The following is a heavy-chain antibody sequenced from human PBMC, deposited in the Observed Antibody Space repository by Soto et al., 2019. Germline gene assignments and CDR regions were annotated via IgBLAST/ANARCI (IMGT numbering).Heavy chain of an antibody. V-gene: IGHV4-31*03. J-gene: IGHJ4*02. D-gene: IGHD3-9*01. CDR2: IYDSVNT. CDR3: ARVDHRGYFAILTDY. Sequence: PSETLSLTCTVSGDSLSSGGHYWSWIRQHPGKGLEGIGHIYDSVNTYYSPSLRSRVTISADMSKNQFSLNLRSVTAADTAVYYCARVDHRGYFAILTDYWGQGTLVTVSS. CDR1: GDSLSSGGHY.